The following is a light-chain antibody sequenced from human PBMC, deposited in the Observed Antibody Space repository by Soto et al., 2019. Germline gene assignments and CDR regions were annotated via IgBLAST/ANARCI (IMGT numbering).Light chain of an antibody. Sequence: QSVLTQPASVSGSPGQSITISCTGTSSDVGGYNYVSWYQLHPGKAPKLIIYEFSHRPSGASNHFSGYKSGNTASLTISGLQAEDEADYYCSSYTSTSTPCVFGTGTKVTVL. V-gene: IGLV2-14*01. J-gene: IGLJ1*01. CDR2: EFS. CDR3: SSYTSTSTPCV. CDR1: SSDVGGYNY.